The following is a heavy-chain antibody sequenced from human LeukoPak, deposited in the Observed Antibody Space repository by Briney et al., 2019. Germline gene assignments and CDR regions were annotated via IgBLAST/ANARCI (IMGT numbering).Heavy chain of an antibody. J-gene: IGHJ5*02. CDR3: ARDGRGGRENWFDP. Sequence: GSSVKVSCKASGGTFSNYAFSWVRQAPGQGLEWMGRILPIFGTTNYAQNFQGRVTITADKYTSTVYMELSSLRPEDTAVYYCARDGRGGRENWFDPWGQGTLVTVSS. CDR2: ILPIFGTT. D-gene: IGHD2-15*01. V-gene: IGHV1-69*06. CDR1: GGTFSNYA.